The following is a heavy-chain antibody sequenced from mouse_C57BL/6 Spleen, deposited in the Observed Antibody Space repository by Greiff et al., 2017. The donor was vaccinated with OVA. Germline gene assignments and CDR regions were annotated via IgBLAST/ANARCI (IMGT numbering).Heavy chain of an antibody. V-gene: IGHV5-16*01. CDR1: GFTFSDYY. Sequence: EVKLMESEGGLVQPGSSLKLSCTASGFTFSDYYMAWVRQVPEKGLEWVANINYDGSSTYYLDSLKSRFIISRDNAKNILYLQMSRLKSEDTATYYCAREGDGYYAMDYWGQGTSVTVSS. D-gene: IGHD2-3*01. CDR3: AREGDGYYAMDY. CDR2: INYDGSST. J-gene: IGHJ4*01.